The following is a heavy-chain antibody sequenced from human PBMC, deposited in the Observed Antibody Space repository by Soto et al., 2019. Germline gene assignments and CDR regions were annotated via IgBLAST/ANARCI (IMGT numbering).Heavy chain of an antibody. D-gene: IGHD6-25*01. CDR1: GFTFSGYW. CDR3: ARDPGPRPAAIRGLGWFDP. V-gene: IGHV3-7*03. J-gene: IGHJ5*02. Sequence: EALLVESGGGLVQPGGSLRLSCAASGFTFSGYWMSWVRQAPGKGLEWVASINRDGSESHYVDSVKGRFTISRDNAKSSVYLQMKSLRAEDTAVYYGARDPGPRPAAIRGLGWFDPWGQGTLVTVSS. CDR2: INRDGSES.